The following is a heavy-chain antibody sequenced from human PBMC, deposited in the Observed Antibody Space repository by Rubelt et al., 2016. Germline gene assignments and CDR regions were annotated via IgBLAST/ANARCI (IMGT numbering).Heavy chain of an antibody. CDR3: ARAPAAGTLNWFDP. CDR2: IYTSGST. Sequence: QVQLQESGPGLVKPSETLSLTCTVSGGSISSYYWSWIRQPAGKGLEWIGRIYTSGSTNYNPSLKSRCTVSVDTSKNQFSLKLSSVTAADTAVYYCARAPAAGTLNWFDPWGQGTLVTVSS. V-gene: IGHV4-4*07. CDR1: GGSISSYY. J-gene: IGHJ5*02. D-gene: IGHD6-13*01.